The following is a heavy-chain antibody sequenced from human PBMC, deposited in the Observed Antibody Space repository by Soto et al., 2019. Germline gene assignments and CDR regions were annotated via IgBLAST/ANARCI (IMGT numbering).Heavy chain of an antibody. J-gene: IGHJ4*02. CDR1: GYSFRSYW. CDR3: ARHLHSDSVHITPVSPDY. D-gene: IGHD4-4*01. CDR2: IYPDDSNT. Sequence: GESLKISCKTSGYSFRSYWIGWVRQMPGKGLEWMGIIYPDDSNTRYSPSFQGQVTISADKSISTAFLQWSSLKAADSAVYYCARHLHSDSVHITPVSPDYWGQGTLVTVSS. V-gene: IGHV5-51*01.